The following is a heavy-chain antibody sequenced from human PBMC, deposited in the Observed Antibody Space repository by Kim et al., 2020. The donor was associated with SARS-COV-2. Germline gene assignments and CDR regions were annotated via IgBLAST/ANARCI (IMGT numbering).Heavy chain of an antibody. CDR3: AKGYTFIGLGI. Sequence: GGSLRLSCVASGFTFSSYAMNWVRQAPGKGLEWVSGICCGGGLTYHADSVKGRFTISRDNSNNTLYLQMNSLRAADTALYYCAKGYTFIGLGIWVQ. D-gene: IGHD5-18*01. CDR2: ICCGGGLT. CDR1: GFTFSSYA. V-gene: IGHV3-23*01. J-gene: IGHJ3*02.